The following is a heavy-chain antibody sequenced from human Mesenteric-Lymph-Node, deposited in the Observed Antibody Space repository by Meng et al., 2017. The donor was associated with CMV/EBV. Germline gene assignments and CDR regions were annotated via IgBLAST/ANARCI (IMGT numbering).Heavy chain of an antibody. CDR3: TKGNEVDV. J-gene: IGHJ6*02. V-gene: IGHV3-30*02. Sequence: GESLKISCAASGFIFSSSAMSWVRQAPGKGLEWVAFIRHDGSNENYADSVKDRVTISRDNSKNTLYLQMNSLKSEDTGVYYCTKGNEVDVWGQGTTVTVSS. D-gene: IGHD1-1*01. CDR1: GFIFSSSA. CDR2: IRHDGSNE.